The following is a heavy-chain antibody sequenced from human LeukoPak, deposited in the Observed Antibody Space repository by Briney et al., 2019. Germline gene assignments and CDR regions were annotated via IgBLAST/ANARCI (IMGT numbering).Heavy chain of an antibody. CDR2: IYHSGST. Sequence: SQTLSLTCAVSGVSISSGGYSWSWIRQPPGKGLEWIGYIYHSGSTYYNPSLKSRDTISVDRSKNQFSLKLSSVTAADTAVYYCASRNQDFWSGYWDVWGQGTTVTVSS. CDR3: ASRNQDFWSGYWDV. CDR1: GVSISSGGYS. D-gene: IGHD3-3*01. V-gene: IGHV4-30-2*01. J-gene: IGHJ6*02.